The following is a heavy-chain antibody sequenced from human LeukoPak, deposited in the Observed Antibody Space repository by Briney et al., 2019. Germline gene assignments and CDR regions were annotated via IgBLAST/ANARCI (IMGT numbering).Heavy chain of an antibody. Sequence: GESLQIYCKGSGYSFTSYWIGWVRQMPGKGLEWMGIIYPGDSDTRYSPSFQGQVTISADKSISTAYLQWSSLKASDTAMYYCARRERFNWGSRAFDIWGQGTMVTVSS. D-gene: IGHD7-27*01. V-gene: IGHV5-51*01. CDR1: GYSFTSYW. J-gene: IGHJ3*02. CDR3: ARRERFNWGSRAFDI. CDR2: IYPGDSDT.